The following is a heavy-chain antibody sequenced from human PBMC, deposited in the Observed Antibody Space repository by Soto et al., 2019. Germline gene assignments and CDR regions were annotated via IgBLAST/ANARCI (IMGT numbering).Heavy chain of an antibody. CDR2: TYYRTKWFN. J-gene: IGHJ4*02. CDR3: ATDRGKYIDFFDY. Sequence: SQTLSLTCAISGDSVSSDSVAWNWIRQSTSRGLEWLGRTYYRTKWFNDYAVSVMSRITITPDTSRSQFSLQLTSVTPEDTAVYYCATDRGKYIDFFDYWGQGILVTVSS. V-gene: IGHV6-1*01. D-gene: IGHD1-26*01. CDR1: GDSVSSDSVA.